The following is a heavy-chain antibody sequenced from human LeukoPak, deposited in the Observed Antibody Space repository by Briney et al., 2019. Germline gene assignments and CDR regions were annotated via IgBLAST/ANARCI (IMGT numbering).Heavy chain of an antibody. CDR3: ERDMRSTGWGAY. V-gene: IGHV1-46*01. CDR1: GYTFTSYY. CDR2: INPSGGST. Sequence: ASVKVSCKASGYTFTSYYMHWVRQAPGQGLEWMGIINPSGGSTSYAQKFQGRVTMTRDTSTSTVYMELSSMRSEDTAVYYCERDMRSTGWGAYRAQGTVIIVSS. D-gene: IGHD6-19*01. J-gene: IGHJ4*02.